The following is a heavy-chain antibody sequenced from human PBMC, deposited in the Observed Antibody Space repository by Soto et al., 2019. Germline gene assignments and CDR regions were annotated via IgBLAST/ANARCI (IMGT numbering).Heavy chain of an antibody. CDR1: VASVSSDTFY. CDR3: ARGWVAYCTDSGCPAIAAPRE. D-gene: IGHD6-6*01. Sequence: SETLSLTCTVSVASVSSDTFYWSWMGQSPGKGLEWIAFIHHSGTTNYNPSLKNRVIISVDTSNNQFYLSLTSVTAADTAVYYCARGWVAYCTDSGCPAIAAPREWGQGTLVNVS. CDR2: IHHSGTT. V-gene: IGHV4-61*01. J-gene: IGHJ4*02.